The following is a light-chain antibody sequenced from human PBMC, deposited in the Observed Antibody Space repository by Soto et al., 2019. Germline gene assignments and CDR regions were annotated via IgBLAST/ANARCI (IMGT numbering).Light chain of an antibody. CDR2: AVS. CDR1: SSDVGGYNY. Sequence: QSALTQPASVSGSPGQSTAISCTGTSSDVGGYNYVSWYQQHPGKAPKLMIYAVSNRPSGVSNRFSGSKSGNTASLTISGLQAEDEADYYCSSYTSSSTYVFGTGTKV. J-gene: IGLJ1*01. CDR3: SSYTSSSTYV. V-gene: IGLV2-14*01.